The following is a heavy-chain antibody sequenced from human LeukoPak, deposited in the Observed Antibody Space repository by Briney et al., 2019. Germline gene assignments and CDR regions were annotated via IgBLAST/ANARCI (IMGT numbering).Heavy chain of an antibody. Sequence: SQTLSLTRAISGDSVSSNSAAWNWIRQSPSRGLEWLGRTYYRSKWYNDYAVSVKSRITINPDTSKNQFSLQLSSVTPEDTAVYYCARGRYSGYDWDFDSFDYWGQGTLVTVSS. CDR2: TYYRSKWYN. V-gene: IGHV6-1*01. CDR3: ARGRYSGYDWDFDSFDY. J-gene: IGHJ4*02. D-gene: IGHD5-12*01. CDR1: GDSVSSNSAA.